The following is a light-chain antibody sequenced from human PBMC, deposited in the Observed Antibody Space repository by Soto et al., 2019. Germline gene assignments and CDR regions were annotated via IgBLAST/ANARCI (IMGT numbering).Light chain of an antibody. Sequence: QPVLTQPPSASGSPGQSVTISCTGTSSDVGSYNYVSWFQQHPDEAPKLIIYEVSQRPSGVPDRFSGSKSGNTASLTVSGLQAEDEADYYCSSYAGSTNFYVFGTGTKLTVL. V-gene: IGLV2-8*01. CDR2: EVS. CDR3: SSYAGSTNFYV. J-gene: IGLJ1*01. CDR1: SSDVGSYNY.